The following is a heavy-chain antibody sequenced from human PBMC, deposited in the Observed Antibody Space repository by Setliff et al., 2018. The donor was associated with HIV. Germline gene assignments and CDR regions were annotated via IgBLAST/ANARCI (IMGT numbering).Heavy chain of an antibody. CDR2: MSYDGNNK. CDR3: ANSYSASGNYHYYDYLDV. V-gene: IGHV3-30*04. Sequence: GGSLRLSCAASGFAFSSYAMHWVRQAPGKGLEWVAIMSYDGNNKCYVDSVKGRFTICRDNSKNTLYLQMNSLRIEDSGAYYCANSYSASGNYHYYDYLDVWGKGTTVTVSS. J-gene: IGHJ6*03. D-gene: IGHD3-10*01. CDR1: GFAFSSYA.